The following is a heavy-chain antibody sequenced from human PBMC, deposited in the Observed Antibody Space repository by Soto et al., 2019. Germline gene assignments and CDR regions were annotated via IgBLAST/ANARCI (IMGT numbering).Heavy chain of an antibody. CDR2: ISTRSTYT. Sequence: GGSLRLSCAASGFIFSDYYMSWVRQTPGKGLEWISYISTRSTYTNYADSVKGRFTISRDNTKNSLYLQMDSLRVEDTAVYYCARDLAWKRGKVGRYYYGMDVWGQGTTVTVSS. CDR3: ARDLAWKRGKVGRYYYGMDV. CDR1: GFIFSDYY. J-gene: IGHJ6*02. D-gene: IGHD1-1*01. V-gene: IGHV3-11*06.